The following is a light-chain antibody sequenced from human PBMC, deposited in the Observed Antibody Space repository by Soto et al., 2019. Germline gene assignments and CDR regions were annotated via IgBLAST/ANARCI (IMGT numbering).Light chain of an antibody. J-gene: IGKJ4*01. CDR2: DAS. CDR3: QQYNSYTGT. CDR1: QSISSW. Sequence: DIQMTQSPSTLSASVGDRVTITCRASQSISSWLAWYQQKPGKAPQLLIYDASSLESGVPSRFSGSGSGTEFTLTISSLQPDDFATYYCQQYNSYTGTFGGGTKVEIK. V-gene: IGKV1-5*01.